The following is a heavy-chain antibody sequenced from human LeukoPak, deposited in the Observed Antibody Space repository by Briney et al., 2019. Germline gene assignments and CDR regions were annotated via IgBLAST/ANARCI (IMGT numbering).Heavy chain of an antibody. Sequence: PSETLSLTCTVSGGSISSYYWSWIRQPPGKGLEWIAYISDIGSINYNPSLKSRVTISLDTSKNQFSLKLSSLPAAGPGMSYCARDPYCSSTSCYYYYGMDVWGQGTTVTVSS. CDR3: ARDPYCSSTSCYYYYGMDV. D-gene: IGHD2-2*01. J-gene: IGHJ6*02. CDR2: ISDIGSI. CDR1: GGSISSYY. V-gene: IGHV4-59*12.